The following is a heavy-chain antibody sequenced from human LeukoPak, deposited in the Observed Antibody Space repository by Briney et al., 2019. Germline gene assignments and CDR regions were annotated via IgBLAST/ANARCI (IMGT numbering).Heavy chain of an antibody. D-gene: IGHD3/OR15-3a*01. CDR1: SCSIYSDRFF. V-gene: IGHV4-61*02. J-gene: IGHJ4*02. CDR2: IESRNN. Sequence: SETLSLTCTVSSCSIYSDRFFWTSVRQPPGKVVASIPRIESRNNKYNPSLKSRVSISLYTSTNQLSLKISSLTAAATAVYYWARVPDWTIASDYWGQGTLVTVSS. CDR3: ARVPDWTIASDY.